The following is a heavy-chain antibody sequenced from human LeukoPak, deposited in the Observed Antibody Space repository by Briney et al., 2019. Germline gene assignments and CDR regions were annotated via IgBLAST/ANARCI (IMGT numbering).Heavy chain of an antibody. J-gene: IGHJ6*03. V-gene: IGHV1-69*01. CDR1: RGTFSSYA. D-gene: IGHD1-14*01. CDR2: LIPIFGTA. CDR3: ARGNRHYYYYYYIDV. Sequence: ASVKVSCTASRGTFSSYATSWVPQAPGQGLEWRGGLIPIFGTASYAPTFQGRVTITADQSTSTANMELSSLRSKDTAVYFCARGNRHYYYYYYIDVWGKGTTVTVSS.